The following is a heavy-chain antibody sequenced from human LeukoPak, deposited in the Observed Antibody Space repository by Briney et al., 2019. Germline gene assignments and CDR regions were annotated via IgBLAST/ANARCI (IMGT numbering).Heavy chain of an antibody. CDR1: GFTFRSYA. V-gene: IGHV3-23*01. CDR3: AKVSVEGATTSYFDY. Sequence: GGSLRLSCVASGFTFRSYAMSWVRQAPGKGLEWVSGVSGSGGSTYYADSVKGRFTISRDNSKNTLYLQMNTLRAEDTAVYYCAKVSVEGATTSYFDYWGQGILVTVSS. J-gene: IGHJ4*02. D-gene: IGHD1-26*01. CDR2: VSGSGGST.